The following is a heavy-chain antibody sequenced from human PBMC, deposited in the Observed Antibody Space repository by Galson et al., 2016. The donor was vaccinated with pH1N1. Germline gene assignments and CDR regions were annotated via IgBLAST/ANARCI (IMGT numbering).Heavy chain of an antibody. J-gene: IGHJ3*02. CDR2: IIPRVDIA. CDR3: ETVSGCCSGDRCYYAFDM. Sequence: SVKVSCKASGGTFINYAITWVRQAPGQGLEWIGGIIPRVDIANYAQKFQGRVTITANKATKTAYMELSSLRSEDTAVYYCETVSGCCSGDRCYYAFDMWGQGTVVTVS. V-gene: IGHV1-69*10. D-gene: IGHD2-15*01. CDR1: GGTFINYA.